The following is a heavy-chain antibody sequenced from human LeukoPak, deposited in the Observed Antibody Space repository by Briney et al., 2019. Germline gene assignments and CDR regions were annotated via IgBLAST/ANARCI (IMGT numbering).Heavy chain of an antibody. V-gene: IGHV5-51*01. CDR2: VLPRNSDT. Sequence: GESLKISCKTSGYSFTNYWIGWVRQMPGKGLDWMGIVLPRNSDTRYGPSFQGQVTISADKSISTAYLQWSSLKASDTAIYYCARLMGDTVTMRFDPWGQGTLVTVSS. CDR3: ARLMGDTVTMRFDP. J-gene: IGHJ5*02. CDR1: GYSFTNYW. D-gene: IGHD4-17*01.